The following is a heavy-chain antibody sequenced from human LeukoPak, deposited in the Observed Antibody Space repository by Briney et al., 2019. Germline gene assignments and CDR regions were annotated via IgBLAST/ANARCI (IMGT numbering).Heavy chain of an antibody. CDR1: GYIFSTHA. J-gene: IGHJ4*02. V-gene: IGHV7-4-1*02. CDR3: TRLSGDSSGSLFYFDP. CDR2: INTNTGDA. Sequence: ASVKVSCKASGYIFSTHAINWVRQAPGQGLEWVGWINTNTGDATYAQAFTGRFVFSLDTSLSTTYLQISSLKTDDTAIYYCTRLSGDSSGSLFYFDPWGQGTPVTVSS. D-gene: IGHD3-22*01.